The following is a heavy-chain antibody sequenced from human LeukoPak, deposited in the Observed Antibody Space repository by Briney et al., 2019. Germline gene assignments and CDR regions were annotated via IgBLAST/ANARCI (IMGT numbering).Heavy chain of an antibody. D-gene: IGHD6-6*01. Sequence: GGSLRLSCAASGFIVSSNYMTWVRQAPGKGLEWVSVIYSDDTTYYADSVKGRFTISRDNSKNTLYLQMNSLRAEDTAVYYCARGIAEIGSFYFDYWGQGTLVTVSS. CDR2: IYSDDTT. CDR1: GFIVSSNY. CDR3: ARGIAEIGSFYFDY. V-gene: IGHV3-66*01. J-gene: IGHJ4*02.